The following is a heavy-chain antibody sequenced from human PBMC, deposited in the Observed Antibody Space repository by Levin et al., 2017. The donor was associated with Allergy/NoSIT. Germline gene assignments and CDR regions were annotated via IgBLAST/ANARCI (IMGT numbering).Heavy chain of an antibody. CDR1: ADSISSYY. CDR3: MGGRGWLPDY. CDR2: VYDSGST. J-gene: IGHJ4*02. D-gene: IGHD1-26*01. V-gene: IGHV4-59*03. Sequence: SQTLSLTCTVSADSISSYYWTWIRQSPGKGLEWIGFVYDSGSTNYDPSLKSRVTISVDTSKNQFSLRLSSVTAADTALYYCMGGRGWLPDYWGQGTLVTVSS.